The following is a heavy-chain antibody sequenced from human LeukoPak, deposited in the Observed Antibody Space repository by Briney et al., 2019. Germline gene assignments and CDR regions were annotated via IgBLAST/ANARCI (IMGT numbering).Heavy chain of an antibody. V-gene: IGHV3-23*01. CDR3: ANLNAPYWGNFDY. CDR1: VFTFSNYS. J-gene: IGHJ4*02. D-gene: IGHD3-16*01. Sequence: QPGGSLRLSCVVSVFTFSNYSMGWVRQAPWQGLDWVSAISDSGVTAYYADSVKGRFTISRDNSKSTLYLQMNSLRAEDTAVYYCANLNAPYWGNFDYWGQGTLVTVSS. CDR2: ISDSGVTA.